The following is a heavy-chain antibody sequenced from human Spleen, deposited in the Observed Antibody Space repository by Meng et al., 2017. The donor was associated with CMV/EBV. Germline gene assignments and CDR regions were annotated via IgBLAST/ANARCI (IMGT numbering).Heavy chain of an antibody. Sequence: GESLKISCAASGFTFSSYAMSWVRQAPGKGLEWVSAISGSGGSTYYADSVKGRFTISRDNSKNTLYLQMNSLRAEDTAVYYCAKGEPRYSSSSGLLGDYYYGMDVWGQGTTVTVSS. CDR1: GFTFSSYA. V-gene: IGHV3-23*01. CDR3: AKGEPRYSSSSGLLGDYYYGMDV. CDR2: ISGSGGST. J-gene: IGHJ6*02. D-gene: IGHD6-6*01.